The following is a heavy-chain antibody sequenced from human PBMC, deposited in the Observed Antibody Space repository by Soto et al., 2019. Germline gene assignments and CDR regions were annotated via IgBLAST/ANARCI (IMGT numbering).Heavy chain of an antibody. V-gene: IGHV1-24*01. CDR3: AAVGEQVGNYYCYGVDV. CDR1: GYTLTELS. J-gene: IGHJ6*02. CDR2: FDPEDGET. Sequence: ASVKVSCKDSGYTLTELSMHWVRQAPGKGLEWMGGFDPEDGETIYAQKFQGRVTMTEDTSTDTAYMELSSLRSEDTAVYYCAAVGEQVGNYYCYGVDVWGQGTTVTVSS. D-gene: IGHD6-6*01.